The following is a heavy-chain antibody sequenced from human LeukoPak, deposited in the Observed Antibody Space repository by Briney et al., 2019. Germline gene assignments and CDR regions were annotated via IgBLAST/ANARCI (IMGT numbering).Heavy chain of an antibody. J-gene: IGHJ4*02. D-gene: IGHD4-23*01. V-gene: IGHV4-39*07. CDR2: IYTSGNT. Sequence: SETLSLTCTVSGDSVSTNLYYWGWIRQPPGKGLEWIGRIYTSGNTNYNPSLKSRVTMSADTSKNQFSLKLSSVTAADTAVYYCARDRGDYGGPDYWGQGTLVTVSS. CDR3: ARDRGDYGGPDY. CDR1: GDSVSTNLYY.